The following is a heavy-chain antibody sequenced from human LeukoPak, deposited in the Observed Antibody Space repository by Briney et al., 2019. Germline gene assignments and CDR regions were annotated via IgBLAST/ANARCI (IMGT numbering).Heavy chain of an antibody. CDR1: GYTFSNYG. Sequence: ASVKVSCKASGYTFSNYGITWVRQAPGQGLEWMGWISGYNGNTNYAQKFQGRVTMTTETSTSTAYMELRSLRSDDTAVYYRARTCSGSSCYVIYWGQGTLLTVSS. CDR3: ARTCSGSSCYVIY. J-gene: IGHJ4*02. V-gene: IGHV1-18*01. CDR2: ISGYNGNT. D-gene: IGHD2-2*01.